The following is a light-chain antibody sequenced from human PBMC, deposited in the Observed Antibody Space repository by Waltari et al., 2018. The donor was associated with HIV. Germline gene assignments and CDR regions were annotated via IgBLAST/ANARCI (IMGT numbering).Light chain of an antibody. CDR1: TGVVTSGNY. V-gene: IGLV7-43*01. CDR2: SPK. Sequence: QTVVTQESSLTVSPGGTVTLTCAASTGVVTSGNYANWFQHKPVHATRTRIYSPKNKHSGTPALFSGSLLGGKAALTLSGAQPEDEGDYYCLLSFCGSQVFGGGTKLTVL. CDR3: LLSFCGSQV. J-gene: IGLJ3*02.